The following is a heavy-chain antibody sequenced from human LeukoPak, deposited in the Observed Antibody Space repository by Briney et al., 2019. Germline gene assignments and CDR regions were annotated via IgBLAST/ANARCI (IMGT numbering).Heavy chain of an antibody. V-gene: IGHV3-48*01. CDR3: ASPEQKYLGFWSGIPIGGFDY. Sequence: GGSLRLSCAASGFTFSSYSMNWVRQAPGKGLEWVSYISSSSSTIYYADSVKGRFTISRDNAKNSLYLQMNSLRAEGTAVYYCASPEQKYLGFWSGIPIGGFDYWGQGTLVTVSS. CDR1: GFTFSSYS. D-gene: IGHD3-3*01. CDR2: ISSSSSTI. J-gene: IGHJ4*02.